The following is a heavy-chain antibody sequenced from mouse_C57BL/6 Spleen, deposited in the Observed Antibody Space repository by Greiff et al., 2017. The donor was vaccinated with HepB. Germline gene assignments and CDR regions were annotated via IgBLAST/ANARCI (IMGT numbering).Heavy chain of an antibody. V-gene: IGHV1-50*01. CDR2: IDPSDSYT. D-gene: IGHD4-1*01. CDR3: ARALPLTVFDY. CDR1: GYTFTSYW. Sequence: QVQLQQPGAELVKPGASVKLSCKASGYTFTSYWMQWVKQRPGQGLEWIGEIDPSDSYTNYNQKFKGKATLTVDTSSSTAYMQLSSLTSEDSAVYYCARALPLTVFDYWGQGTTLTVSS. J-gene: IGHJ2*01.